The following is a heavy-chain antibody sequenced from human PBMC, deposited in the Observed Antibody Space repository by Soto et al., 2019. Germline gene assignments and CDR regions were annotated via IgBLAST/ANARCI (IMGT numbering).Heavy chain of an antibody. J-gene: IGHJ4*02. CDR1: GFSFGTYW. Sequence: EVQLVESGGGLVRPGGSPSLPCAVSGFSFGTYWLSWVRQAPGKGLEGLARIKEDGSERYYLDSVKGRFTISRDNAKDSLSLQMNSLRGEDTAFYYCARDVGPVTIFGEALSGYFDFWGQGTLVTVSS. CDR3: ARDVGPVTIFGEALSGYFDF. V-gene: IGHV3-7*03. D-gene: IGHD3-3*01. CDR2: IKEDGSER.